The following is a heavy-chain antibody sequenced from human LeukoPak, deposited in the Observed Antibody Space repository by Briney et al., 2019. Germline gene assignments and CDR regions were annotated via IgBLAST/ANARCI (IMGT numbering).Heavy chain of an antibody. J-gene: IGHJ3*02. V-gene: IGHV3-48*03. CDR2: ISSSGSTI. CDR1: GFTFSSYE. CDR3: ARGRDGYTLIDAFDI. D-gene: IGHD5-24*01. Sequence: PGGSLRLSCAASGFTFSSYEMNWVRQAPGKGLEWVSYISSSGSTIYYADSVKGRFTLSRDNAKNSLYLQMNSLRAEDTAVYYCARGRDGYTLIDAFDIWGQGTMVTVSS.